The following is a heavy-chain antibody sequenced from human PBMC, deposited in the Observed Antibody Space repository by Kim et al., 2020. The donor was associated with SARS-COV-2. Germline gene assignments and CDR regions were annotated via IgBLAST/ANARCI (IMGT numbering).Heavy chain of an antibody. V-gene: IGHV4-39*01. CDR3: ARHVYSSSWYLYYGMDV. D-gene: IGHD6-13*01. J-gene: IGHJ6*02. Sequence: LKSRVTTSVDTSKNQFSLKLSSVTAADTAVYYCARHVYSSSWYLYYGMDVWGQGTTVTVSS.